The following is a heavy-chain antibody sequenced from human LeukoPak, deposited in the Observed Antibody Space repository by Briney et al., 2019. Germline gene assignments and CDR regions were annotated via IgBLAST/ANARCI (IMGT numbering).Heavy chain of an antibody. CDR2: ISGSGGST. J-gene: IGHJ4*02. V-gene: IGHV3-23*01. CDR3: ARDQWELPSYYFDY. Sequence: GGSLRLSCAASGFTFSSYAMSWVRQAPGKGLEWVSAISGSGGSTYYADSVKGRFTISRDNAKNSLYLQMNSLRAEDTAVYYCARDQWELPSYYFDYWGQGTLVTVSS. D-gene: IGHD1-26*01. CDR1: GFTFSSYA.